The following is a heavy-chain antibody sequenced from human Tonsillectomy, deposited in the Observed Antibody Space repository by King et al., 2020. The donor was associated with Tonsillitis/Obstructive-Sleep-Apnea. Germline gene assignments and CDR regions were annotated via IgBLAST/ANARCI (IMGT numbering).Heavy chain of an antibody. CDR1: GGSISSYY. D-gene: IGHD3-9*01. CDR3: ARVGGPWYDILTGSHRAFDI. J-gene: IGHJ3*02. Sequence: QLQESGPGLVKPSETLSLTCTVSGGSISSYYWSWIRQPPGKGLEWIGYIYYSGSTNYNPSLKGRVTISVDTSKNQFSLKLSSVTAADTAVYYCARVGGPWYDILTGSHRAFDIWGQGTMVTVSS. V-gene: IGHV4-59*01. CDR2: IYYSGST.